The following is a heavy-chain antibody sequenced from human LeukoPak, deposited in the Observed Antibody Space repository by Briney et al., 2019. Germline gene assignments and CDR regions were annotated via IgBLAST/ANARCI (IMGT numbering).Heavy chain of an antibody. V-gene: IGHV1-2*02. D-gene: IGHD6-13*01. Sequence: ASVKVSCKASGYTFTSYGISWVRQAPGQGLEWMGWINPNNADKTFAQTFQGRVTMTRDTSISTAYMELSRLTSDDTAVYYCATHSIAAVGFDYWGQGTLVTVSS. CDR2: INPNNADK. CDR3: ATHSIAAVGFDY. CDR1: GYTFTSYG. J-gene: IGHJ4*02.